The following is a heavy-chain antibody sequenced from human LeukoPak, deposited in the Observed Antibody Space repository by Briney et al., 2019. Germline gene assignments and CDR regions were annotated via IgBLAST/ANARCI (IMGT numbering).Heavy chain of an antibody. CDR2: INPKNGDT. CDR1: AYTLTGYY. Sequence: GASVKVSCKATAYTLTGYYMHWVRQAPGQGLEWMGWINPKNGDTSYAQKFQGRVTMTRDTSINTAYMELSRLRIDDTAVYFCAKGVWFGDLQSGLDYWGQGTLSPSPQ. D-gene: IGHD3-10*01. V-gene: IGHV1-2*02. CDR3: AKGVWFGDLQSGLDY. J-gene: IGHJ4*02.